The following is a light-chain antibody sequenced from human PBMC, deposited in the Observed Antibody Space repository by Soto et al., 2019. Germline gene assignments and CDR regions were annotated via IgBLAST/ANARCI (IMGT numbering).Light chain of an antibody. CDR1: RSVSDNY. V-gene: IGKV3-20*01. CDR3: QQYDASSPLT. Sequence: EVVLTQSPGTLSLSPGDRATLSCRASRSVSDNYLAWSQQKPGRAPRLLIFGASIRAIGVPDRFIGSASGTAITLTITGLESDDFAVYYCQQYDASSPLTFGGGTRVDMK. CDR2: GAS. J-gene: IGKJ4*01.